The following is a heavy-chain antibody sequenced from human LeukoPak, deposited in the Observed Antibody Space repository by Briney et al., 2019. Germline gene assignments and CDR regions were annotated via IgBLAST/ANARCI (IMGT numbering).Heavy chain of an antibody. V-gene: IGHV3-48*02. J-gene: IGHJ4*02. CDR3: ARDAHIVRGVNPLDY. Sequence: GGSLRLSCASSGFTFSSYSMNWVRQAPGKGLEWISYVSYSSSTIYYADSVKGRFTISRDNAKNSLYLQMNSLRDEDTAVYYCARDAHIVRGVNPLDYWGQGTLVTVSS. CDR2: VSYSSSTI. D-gene: IGHD3-10*01. CDR1: GFTFSSYS.